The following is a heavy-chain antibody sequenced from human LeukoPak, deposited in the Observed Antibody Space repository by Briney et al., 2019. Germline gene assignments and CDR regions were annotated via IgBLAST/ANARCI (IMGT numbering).Heavy chain of an antibody. D-gene: IGHD2-2*01. J-gene: IGHJ6*02. CDR2: ITNSGNSK. CDR1: EFTFSSYS. V-gene: IGHV3-48*01. CDR3: ARESSSYYYYGMDV. Sequence: GGSLRLSCAASEFTFSSYSMNWVRQAPGKGLEWVSYITNSGNSKSYADSVKGRFTISRDNSKNTLYLQMNSLRAEDTAVYYCARESSSYYYYGMDVWGQGTTVTVSS.